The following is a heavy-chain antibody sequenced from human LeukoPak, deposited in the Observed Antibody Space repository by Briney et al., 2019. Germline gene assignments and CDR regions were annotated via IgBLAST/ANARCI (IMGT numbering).Heavy chain of an antibody. CDR1: GFTFSDYY. V-gene: IGHV3-11*01. CDR2: ISSGSTI. Sequence: GGSLRLSCAASGFTFSDYYMSWIRQAPGKGLEWVSYISSGSTIYYADSVKGRFTISRDNAKNSLYLQMNSLRAEDTAVYYCARAKYFDYWGQGTLVTVSS. CDR3: ARAKYFDY. J-gene: IGHJ4*02.